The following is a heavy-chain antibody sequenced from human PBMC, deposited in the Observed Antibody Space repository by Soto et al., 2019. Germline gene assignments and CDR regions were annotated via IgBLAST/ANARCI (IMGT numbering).Heavy chain of an antibody. CDR1: GYTFTSYG. D-gene: IGHD2-15*01. J-gene: IGHJ4*02. Sequence: QVQLVQSGAEVKKPGASVKVSCKASGYTFTSYGISWVRQAPGQGLEWMGWISAYNGNTNYAQKLQGRVTMTTDTSTSTAYMELRSLRSDDTAVYYCARDLSDIVVVVAATLFDYWGQGTLVTVSS. CDR3: ARDLSDIVVVVAATLFDY. CDR2: ISAYNGNT. V-gene: IGHV1-18*01.